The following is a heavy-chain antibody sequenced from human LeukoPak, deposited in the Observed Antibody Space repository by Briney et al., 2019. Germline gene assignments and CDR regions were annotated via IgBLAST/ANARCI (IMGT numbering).Heavy chain of an antibody. CDR1: GFTVSSNY. Sequence: PGGSLRLSCAASGFTVSSNYMSWVRQAPGKGLEWVSVIYSGGSTYYADSVKGRFTISRDNSKNTPYLQMNSLRAEDTAVYYCARDRAGDYADYWGQGTLVTVSS. D-gene: IGHD3-10*01. CDR3: ARDRAGDYADY. V-gene: IGHV3-66*02. J-gene: IGHJ4*02. CDR2: IYSGGST.